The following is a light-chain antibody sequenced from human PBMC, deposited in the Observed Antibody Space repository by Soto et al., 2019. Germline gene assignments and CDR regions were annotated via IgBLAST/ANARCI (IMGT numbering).Light chain of an antibody. CDR3: QHYNSYSEA. CDR1: QSISSW. J-gene: IGKJ1*01. CDR2: KAS. V-gene: IGKV1-5*03. Sequence: DIQMTQSPSTLSASVGDRVTITCRASQSISSWLAWYQQKPGKAPKXLIYKASTLKSGVPSRFSGSGSGTEVTITISSLQPDDCETYDCQHYNSYSEAFGQGTKVDIK.